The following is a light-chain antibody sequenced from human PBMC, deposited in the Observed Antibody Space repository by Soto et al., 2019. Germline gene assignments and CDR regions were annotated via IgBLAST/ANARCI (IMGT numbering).Light chain of an antibody. Sequence: QSVLTQPASVSGSPGQSITISCTGTSSDVGGYSSVSWYQHHPGKAPKLMIYDVSNRPSGVSNRFSGSKSGNTASLTISGLQAEDEADYYCSSYTSSITLVFGGGTKVTVL. V-gene: IGLV2-14*03. J-gene: IGLJ2*01. CDR3: SSYTSSITLV. CDR1: SSDVGGYSS. CDR2: DVS.